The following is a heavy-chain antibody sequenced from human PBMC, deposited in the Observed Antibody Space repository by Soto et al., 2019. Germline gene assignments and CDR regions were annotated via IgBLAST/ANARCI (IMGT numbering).Heavy chain of an antibody. CDR2: INPSGGST. Sequence: VKVSCKASGYTFTSYYMHWVRQAPGQGLEWMGIINPSGGSTSYAQKFQGRVTMTRDTSTSTVYMELSSLRSEDTAVYYCARGGYCSGGSCHPYYYYGMDVWGQGTTVTVSS. V-gene: IGHV1-46*01. CDR3: ARGGYCSGGSCHPYYYYGMDV. D-gene: IGHD2-15*01. J-gene: IGHJ6*02. CDR1: GYTFTSYY.